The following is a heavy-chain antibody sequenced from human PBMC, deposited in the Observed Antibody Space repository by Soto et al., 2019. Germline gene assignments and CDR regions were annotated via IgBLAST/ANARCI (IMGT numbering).Heavy chain of an antibody. CDR3: ARGGYSSGWYPYYYFDY. V-gene: IGHV3-30-3*01. D-gene: IGHD6-19*01. Sequence: QVQLVESGGGVVQPGRSLRLSCAASGFTFSSYAMHWVRQAPGKGLEWVAVISYDGSNKYYADSVKGRFTISRDNSENTLYLQMNSLRAEDTAVYYCARGGYSSGWYPYYYFDYWGQGTLVTVSS. CDR1: GFTFSSYA. CDR2: ISYDGSNK. J-gene: IGHJ4*02.